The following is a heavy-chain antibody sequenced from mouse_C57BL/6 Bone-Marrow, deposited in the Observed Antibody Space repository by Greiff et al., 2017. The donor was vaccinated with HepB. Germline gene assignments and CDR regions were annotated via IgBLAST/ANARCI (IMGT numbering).Heavy chain of an antibody. V-gene: IGHV1-69*01. J-gene: IGHJ4*01. CDR2: IDPSDSYT. CDR1: GYTFTSYW. Sequence: VQLQQPGAELVKPGASVKLSCKASGYTFTSYWMHWVKQRPGQGLEWIGEIDPSDSYTNYNQKFKGKSTLTVDKSSSTAYMQLSSLTSEDSAVYYCARFLYWGQGTSVTVSS. CDR3: ARFLY.